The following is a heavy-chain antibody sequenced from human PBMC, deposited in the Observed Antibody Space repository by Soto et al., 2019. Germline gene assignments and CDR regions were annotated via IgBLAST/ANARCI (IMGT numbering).Heavy chain of an antibody. D-gene: IGHD6-13*01. Sequence: SETLSLTCTVSGGSLSSYYWSWIRQPPGKGLEWVGYMYNSGSANYNPSLKSRDTISVDMSQNQFSLKLTSVTAADTAVYYCARHGAIYSNSWYDFDYWGQGTLVTVSS. CDR3: ARHGAIYSNSWYDFDY. CDR1: GGSLSSYY. CDR2: MYNSGSA. J-gene: IGHJ4*02. V-gene: IGHV4-59*08.